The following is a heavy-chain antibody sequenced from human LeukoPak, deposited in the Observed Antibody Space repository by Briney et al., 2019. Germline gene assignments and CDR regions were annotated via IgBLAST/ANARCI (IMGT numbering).Heavy chain of an antibody. D-gene: IGHD3-22*01. V-gene: IGHV4-39*07. CDR1: DGSFTSGSYY. Sequence: SETLSLTCTVSDGSFTSGSYYWGWIRQPPGKGPQWIATMYYSGTTIYTPSLKSRLAISRDTSSDQFSLRLTSVTAADTAVYYCARAPIVVVSTPSFDTWGQGILVTVSS. J-gene: IGHJ5*02. CDR3: ARAPIVVVSTPSFDT. CDR2: MYYSGTT.